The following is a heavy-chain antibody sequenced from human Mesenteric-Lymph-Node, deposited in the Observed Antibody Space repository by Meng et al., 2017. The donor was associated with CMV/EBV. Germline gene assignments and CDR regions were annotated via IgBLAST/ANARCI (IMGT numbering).Heavy chain of an antibody. CDR1: GGSVSSGSYY. CDR2: IYYSGST. J-gene: IGHJ5*02. V-gene: IGHV4-61*01. Sequence: SGGSVSSGSYYWSWIRQPPGKGLEWIGYIYYSGSTNYNPSLKSRVTISVDTSKNQFSLKLSSVTAADTAVYYCAGAAAAVFWRWFDPWGQGTLVTVSS. D-gene: IGHD3-3*01. CDR3: AGAAAAVFWRWFDP.